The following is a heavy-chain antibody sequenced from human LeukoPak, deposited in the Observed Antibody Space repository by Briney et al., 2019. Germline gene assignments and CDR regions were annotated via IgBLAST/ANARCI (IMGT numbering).Heavy chain of an antibody. J-gene: IGHJ3*02. CDR1: GFTFSSYA. D-gene: IGHD3-16*01. Sequence: GGSLRLSCAASGFTFSSYAMHWVRQAPGKGLEYVSAISSNGGSTYYANSVKGRFTISRDNSKNTLYLQMGSLRAEDMAVYYCARPRVGGITSVWGAFDIWGQGTMVTVSS. V-gene: IGHV3-64*01. CDR2: ISSNGGST. CDR3: ARPRVGGITSVWGAFDI.